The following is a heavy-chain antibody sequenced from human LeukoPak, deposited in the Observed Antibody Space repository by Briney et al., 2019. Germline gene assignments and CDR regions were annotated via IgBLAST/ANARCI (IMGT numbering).Heavy chain of an antibody. CDR3: THYYDSSGFIAFYYYYGMDV. CDR2: IRSKAYGGTT. J-gene: IGHJ6*02. D-gene: IGHD3-22*01. CDR1: GFTFGDYA. V-gene: IGHV3-49*03. Sequence: GGSLRLSCTASGFTFGDYAMSWFRQAPGKGLVGVGFIRSKAYGGTTEYAASVKGRFTISRDDSKSIAYLQMNSLKTEDTAVYYCTHYYDSSGFIAFYYYYGMDVWGQGTTVTVSS.